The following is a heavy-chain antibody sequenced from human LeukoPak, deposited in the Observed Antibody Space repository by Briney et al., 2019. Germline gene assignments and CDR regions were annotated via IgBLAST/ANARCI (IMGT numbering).Heavy chain of an antibody. J-gene: IGHJ4*02. V-gene: IGHV1-2*02. CDR1: GYTFTGYY. D-gene: IGHD1-1*01. CDR2: INPNSGGT. Sequence: GASVKVSCKASGYTFTGYYMHWVRQAPGQGLEWMGWINPNSGGTNYAQKLQGRVTMTTDTSTSTAYMELRSLRSDDTAVYYCARTGVYRVVDFDYWGQGTLVTVSS. CDR3: ARTGVYRVVDFDY.